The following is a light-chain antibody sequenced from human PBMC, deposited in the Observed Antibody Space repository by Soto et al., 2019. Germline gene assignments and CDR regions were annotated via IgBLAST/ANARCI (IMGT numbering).Light chain of an antibody. CDR2: SSS. J-gene: IGKJ4*01. Sequence: EIVLRQSPGTLSLSPGERAILSCRASQSLSSSFLAWYQQKPGQAPRLLIYSSSNRATGIPDRFSGSGSGTDFTLTISRLEPADFAVYYCQQYGRSPLTFGGGTKVDIK. V-gene: IGKV3-20*01. CDR3: QQYGRSPLT. CDR1: QSLSSSF.